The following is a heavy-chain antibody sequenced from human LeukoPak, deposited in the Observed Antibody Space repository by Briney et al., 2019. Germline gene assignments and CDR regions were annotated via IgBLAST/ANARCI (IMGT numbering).Heavy chain of an antibody. D-gene: IGHD1-26*01. V-gene: IGHV3-7*01. J-gene: IGHJ4*02. CDR3: ARDKRDWELLAHYFDY. CDR2: INQNGSEK. CDR1: GFTFSTYW. Sequence: PGGSLRLSCAASGFTFSTYWMSWVRQAPGKGLEWVANINQNGSEKYYVDSVKGRFTISRDNARNSLYLQMNSLRAEDTALYYCARDKRDWELLAHYFDYWGQGTLVTVSS.